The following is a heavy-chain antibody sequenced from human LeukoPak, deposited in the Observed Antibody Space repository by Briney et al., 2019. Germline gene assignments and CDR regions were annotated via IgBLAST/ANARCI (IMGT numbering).Heavy chain of an antibody. J-gene: IGHJ4*02. CDR1: GFTFSNAW. CDR2: IKSKTDGGTT. V-gene: IGHV3-15*01. CDR3: AKAQPQWLFDY. Sequence: TGGSLRLSCAASGFTFSNAWMSWVRQAPGKGLEWVGRIKSKTDGGTTDYAAPVKGRFTISRDDSKNTLYLQMNSLRAEDTAVYYCAKAQPQWLFDYWGQGTLVTVSS. D-gene: IGHD6-19*01.